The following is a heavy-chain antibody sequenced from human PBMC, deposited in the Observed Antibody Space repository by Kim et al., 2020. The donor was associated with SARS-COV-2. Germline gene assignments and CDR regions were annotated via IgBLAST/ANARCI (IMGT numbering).Heavy chain of an antibody. CDR1: GFTFTSSA. J-gene: IGHJ4*02. D-gene: IGHD5-12*01. V-gene: IGHV1-58*01. CDR3: AAALSPLVVAMNFDY. CDR2: IVVGSGNT. Sequence: SVKVSCKASGFTFTSSAVQWVRQARGQRLEWIGWIVVGSGNTNYAQKFQERVTITRDMSTSTAYMELSSLRSEDTAVYYCAAALSPLVVAMNFDYWGQGTLVTVSS.